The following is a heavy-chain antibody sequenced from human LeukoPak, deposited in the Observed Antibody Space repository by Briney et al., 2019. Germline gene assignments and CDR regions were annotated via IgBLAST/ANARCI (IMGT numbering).Heavy chain of an antibody. J-gene: IGHJ6*03. V-gene: IGHV1-69*01. CDR1: GGTFNSYA. Sequence: SVKFSCKASGGTFNSYAISWVRQAPGQGLEWMGGIIPIFGTANYAQKFQGRVTITADESTSTAYMELSSLRSEDTAVYYCAGKQGYCSSTSCLYYYYYMDVWGKGTTVTVSS. D-gene: IGHD2-2*01. CDR2: IIPIFGTA. CDR3: AGKQGYCSSTSCLYYYYYMDV.